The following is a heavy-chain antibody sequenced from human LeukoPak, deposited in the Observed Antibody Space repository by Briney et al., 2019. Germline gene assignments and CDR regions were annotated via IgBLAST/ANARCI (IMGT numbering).Heavy chain of an antibody. CDR2: INHSGST. CDR1: GGSFSGYY. D-gene: IGHD2-2*02. Sequence: SETLSLTCAVYGGSFSGYYWSWIRQPPGKGLEWIGVINHSGSTNYNPSLKSRVTISVDTSKNQFSLKLSSVTAADTAVYYCARCQGRSTSCYRGTDYWGQGTLVTVSS. V-gene: IGHV4-34*01. J-gene: IGHJ4*02. CDR3: ARCQGRSTSCYRGTDY.